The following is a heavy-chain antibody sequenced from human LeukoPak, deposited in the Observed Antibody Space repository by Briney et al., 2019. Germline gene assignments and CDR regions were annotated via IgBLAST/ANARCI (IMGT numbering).Heavy chain of an antibody. D-gene: IGHD3-22*01. V-gene: IGHV1-69*04. CDR3: ARAAYYDLSGVTLYYFDY. CDR2: IIPILGIA. Sequence: SVKVSCKASGGTFSSYAISWVRQALGQGLEWMGRIIPILGIANYAQKFQGRVTITADKSTSTAYMELSSLRSEDTAVYYCARAAYYDLSGVTLYYFDYWGQGTLVTVSS. J-gene: IGHJ4*02. CDR1: GGTFSSYA.